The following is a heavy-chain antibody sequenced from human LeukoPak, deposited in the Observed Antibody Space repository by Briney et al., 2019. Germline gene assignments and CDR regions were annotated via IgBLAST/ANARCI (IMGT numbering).Heavy chain of an antibody. D-gene: IGHD6-13*01. CDR2: ISFDGSNK. Sequence: PGRSLRLSCAASGFTFSNYAMHWVRQAPGKGLEWVAVISFDGSNKYYADSVQGRFTISRDNSKNTLYLQMNGLRAEDTAVYYCARDGEIAAVGYYYYYMDVWGKGTTVTVSS. CDR1: GFTFSNYA. V-gene: IGHV3-30-3*01. CDR3: ARDGEIAAVGYYYYYMDV. J-gene: IGHJ6*03.